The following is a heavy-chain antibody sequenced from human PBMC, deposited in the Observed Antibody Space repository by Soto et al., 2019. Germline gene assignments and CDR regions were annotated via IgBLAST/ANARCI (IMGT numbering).Heavy chain of an antibody. CDR1: GFSLTTPGVA. CDR3: AHQSRGNRFPSAY. CDR2: IYWDNDK. J-gene: IGHJ4*02. D-gene: IGHD5-18*01. Sequence: QITLKESGPTLVKPTQTLTLTCTFSGFSLTTPGVAVGWIRQPPGKALEWLALIYWDNDKRYIPSLKSRLAITKDNHKNQVVLIMTNMDPVDTDTYYCAHQSRGNRFPSAYWGQGTQVTLSS. V-gene: IGHV2-5*02.